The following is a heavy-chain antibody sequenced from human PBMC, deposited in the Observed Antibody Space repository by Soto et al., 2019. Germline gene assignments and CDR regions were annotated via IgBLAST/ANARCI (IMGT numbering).Heavy chain of an antibody. CDR1: GDSLSSDA. CDR2: IIPILGET. Sequence: QVQLVQSGAEVKKPGSSVKVSCKASGDSLSSDAMSWVRQAPEQGLDWMGRIIPILGETKYAQKFQGRVTITADTSMKIVYMELSSLRSEDTAVYFCARAIHNSFDSWGQGTLVTVSS. J-gene: IGHJ4*02. CDR3: ARAIHNSFDS. D-gene: IGHD5-18*01. V-gene: IGHV1-69*02.